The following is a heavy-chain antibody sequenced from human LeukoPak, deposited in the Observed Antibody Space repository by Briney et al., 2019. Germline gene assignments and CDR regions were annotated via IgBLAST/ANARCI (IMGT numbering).Heavy chain of an antibody. CDR3: ARGTGYWDYYYYGMDV. V-gene: IGHV1-18*01. Sequence: ASVKVSCKASGYTFTSYGISWVRQAPGQGLEWMGWISAYNGNTNYAQKLQGRVTMTTDTSTSTAYMELRSLRSDDTAVYYCARGTGYWDYYYYGMDVWGQGTTVTVSS. CDR1: GYTFTSYG. D-gene: IGHD3/OR15-3a*01. J-gene: IGHJ6*02. CDR2: ISAYNGNT.